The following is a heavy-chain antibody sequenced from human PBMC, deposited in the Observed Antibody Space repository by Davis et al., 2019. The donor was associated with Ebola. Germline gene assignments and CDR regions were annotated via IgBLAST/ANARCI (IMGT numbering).Heavy chain of an antibody. CDR2: IYYTGNA. V-gene: IGHV4-59*03. J-gene: IGHJ4*02. CDR1: GVSISRHY. Sequence: PSETLSLTCTVSGVSISRHYWSWIRQPPGKRLEWFGSIYYTGNAYYNSSLASRATISADTSKNQFSLKLTSVTAADTAMYYCSERGSSVWGQGTLVTVSS. D-gene: IGHD3-10*01. CDR3: SERGSSV.